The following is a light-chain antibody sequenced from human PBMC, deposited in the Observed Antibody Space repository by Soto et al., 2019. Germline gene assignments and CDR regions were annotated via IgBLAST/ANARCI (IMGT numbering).Light chain of an antibody. V-gene: IGLV2-14*01. CDR2: EVS. J-gene: IGLJ3*02. Sequence: QSALTQPASVSGSPGQSITISCTGTSSDVGGYNYVSWYQQHPGKAPKLMIYEVSNRPSGVSNRFSGSKSGNTASLTISGLQADDEADDYCSSYTSSSTPWVFGGGTKLTVL. CDR3: SSYTSSSTPWV. CDR1: SSDVGGYNY.